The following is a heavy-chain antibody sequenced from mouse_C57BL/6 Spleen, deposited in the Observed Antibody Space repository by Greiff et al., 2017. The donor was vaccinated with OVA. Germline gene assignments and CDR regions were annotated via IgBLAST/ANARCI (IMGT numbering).Heavy chain of an antibody. CDR2: IYPGDGDT. Sequence: VQLKQSGPELVKPGASVKISCKASGYAFSSSWMNWVKQRPGKGLEWIGRIYPGDGDTNYNGKFKGKATLTADKSSSTAYMQLSSLTSEDSAVYFCARSSGDYGQRKFDYWGQGTTLTVSS. D-gene: IGHD2-4*01. CDR1: GYAFSSSW. V-gene: IGHV1-82*01. J-gene: IGHJ2*01. CDR3: ARSSGDYGQRKFDY.